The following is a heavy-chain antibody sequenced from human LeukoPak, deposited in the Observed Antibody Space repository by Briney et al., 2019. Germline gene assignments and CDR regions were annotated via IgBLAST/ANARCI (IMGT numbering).Heavy chain of an antibody. V-gene: IGHV1-69*05. CDR2: IIPIFGTA. J-gene: IGHJ4*02. Sequence: SVKVSCKASGGTFSSYAISWVRQAPGQGLEWMGGIIPIFGTANYAQKFQGRVTITTDESTSTAYKELSSLRSEDTAVYYCARGRSPYYYDSSGYYGFDYWGQGTLVTVSS. CDR3: ARGRSPYYYDSSGYYGFDY. D-gene: IGHD3-22*01. CDR1: GGTFSSYA.